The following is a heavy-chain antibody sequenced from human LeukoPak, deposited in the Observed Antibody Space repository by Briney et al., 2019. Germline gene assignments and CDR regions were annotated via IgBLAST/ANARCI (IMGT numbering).Heavy chain of an antibody. CDR1: GGSISGYY. J-gene: IGHJ5*02. CDR2: IYYSGST. V-gene: IGHV4-59*08. D-gene: IGHD3-10*01. CDR3: ARHYGP. Sequence: PSETLSLTCTVSGGSISGYYWSWIRQPPGKGLEWIGNIYYSGSTNYNPSLKSRVTISVDTSKNQFSLKLNSVTAADTAVYYCARHYGPWGQGTLVTVSS.